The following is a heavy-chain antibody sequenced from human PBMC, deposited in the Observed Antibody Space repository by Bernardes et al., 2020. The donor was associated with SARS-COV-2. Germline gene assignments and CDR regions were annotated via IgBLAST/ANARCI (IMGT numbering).Heavy chain of an antibody. Sequence: GGSLRLSCAASGFTVSSSYMSWVRQAPGKGLEWVSLIYPGGSTSYADSVKGRFTISRDNSKNTLYLQMNSLRAEDTAVYYCARVAVPAAIHYYYYYGMDVWGQGTTVTVSS. CDR3: ARVAVPAAIHYYYYYGMDV. CDR2: IYPGGST. CDR1: GFTVSSSY. D-gene: IGHD2-2*01. V-gene: IGHV3-66*01. J-gene: IGHJ6*02.